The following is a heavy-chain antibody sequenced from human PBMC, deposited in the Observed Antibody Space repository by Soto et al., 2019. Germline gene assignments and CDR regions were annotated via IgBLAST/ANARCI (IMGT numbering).Heavy chain of an antibody. CDR1: AYTFTSYG. V-gene: IGHV1-18*04. D-gene: IGHD2-2*01. J-gene: IGHJ5*02. CDR2: ISAYNGNT. CDR3: ARAPRVVVVPAAKNWFDP. Sequence: SVKVCCKSPAYTFTSYGISWVRQAPGQGLEWMGWISAYNGNTNYAQKLQGRVTMTTDTSTSTAYMELRSLRYDDTAVYYCARAPRVVVVPAAKNWFDPWGQGTLVTLSS.